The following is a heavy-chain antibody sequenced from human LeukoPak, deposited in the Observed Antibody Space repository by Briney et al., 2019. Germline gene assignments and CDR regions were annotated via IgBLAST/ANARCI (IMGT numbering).Heavy chain of an antibody. J-gene: IGHJ6*03. Sequence: GGSLRLPCAASGFTFSSYAMSWVRQAPGKGLEWVSAISGSGGSTYYADSVKGRFTISRDNSKNTLYLQMNSLRAEDTAVYYCAKRRGLELLYYYYMDVWGKGTTVTVS. D-gene: IGHD1-7*01. CDR3: AKRRGLELLYYYYMDV. CDR2: ISGSGGST. CDR1: GFTFSSYA. V-gene: IGHV3-23*01.